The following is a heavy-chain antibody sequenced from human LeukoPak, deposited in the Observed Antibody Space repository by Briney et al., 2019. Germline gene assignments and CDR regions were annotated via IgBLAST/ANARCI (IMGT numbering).Heavy chain of an antibody. CDR2: ITGNSNYI. CDR3: ARDRVSGSGSIDY. D-gene: IGHD3-10*01. CDR1: GFTFSIYS. Sequence: GGSLRLSCAASGFTFSIYSINWDRQAPGKGLEWVSFITGNSNYIYYADSVKGRFTISRDNAKNSLYLQMNSLRVEDTAVYYCARDRVSGSGSIDYWGQGTLVTVSS. J-gene: IGHJ4*02. V-gene: IGHV3-21*01.